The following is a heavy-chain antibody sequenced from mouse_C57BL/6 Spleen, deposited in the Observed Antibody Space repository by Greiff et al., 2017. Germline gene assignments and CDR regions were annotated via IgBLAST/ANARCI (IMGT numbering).Heavy chain of an antibody. J-gene: IGHJ2*01. CDR3: THGYGNYDYFDY. CDR1: GFNIKDDY. Sequence: EVKVVESGAELVRPGASVKLSCTASGFNIKDDYMHWVKQRPEQGLEWIGWIDPENGDTEYASKFQGKATITADTSSNTAYLQLSSLTSEDTAVYYCTHGYGNYDYFDYWGQGTTLTVSS. V-gene: IGHV14-4*01. CDR2: IDPENGDT. D-gene: IGHD2-1*01.